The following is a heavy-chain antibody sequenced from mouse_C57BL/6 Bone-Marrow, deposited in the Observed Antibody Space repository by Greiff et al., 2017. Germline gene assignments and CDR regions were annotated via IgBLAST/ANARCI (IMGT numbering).Heavy chain of an antibody. CDR2: ISSGGSYT. Sequence: EVQLQESGGDLVKPGGSLKLSCAASGFTFSSYGMSWVRQTPDKRLEWVATISSGGSYTYSPDSVKGRFTISRDNAKNTLYLQMSSLKSEDTAMYYCATMVTTNARDYGGQGTSVTVSS. CDR1: GFTFSSYG. D-gene: IGHD2-1*01. CDR3: ATMVTTNARDY. V-gene: IGHV5-6*01. J-gene: IGHJ4*01.